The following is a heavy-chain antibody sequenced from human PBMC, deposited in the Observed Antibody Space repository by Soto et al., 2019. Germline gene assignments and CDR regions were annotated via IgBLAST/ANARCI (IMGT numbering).Heavy chain of an antibody. V-gene: IGHV3-64*02. CDR2: ISSNGDTE. D-gene: IGHD3-22*01. J-gene: IGHJ4*02. CDR1: GFTFSRYA. Sequence: GGSLRLSCAASGFTFSRYAMHWVRQAPGKGLEYVSAISSNGDTEYYADSAKGRFTISRDNSKNTLYLQMGSLRADDMAVYYCARVFYDSGGNYYDFWGQGTLVTVSS. CDR3: ARVFYDSGGNYYDF.